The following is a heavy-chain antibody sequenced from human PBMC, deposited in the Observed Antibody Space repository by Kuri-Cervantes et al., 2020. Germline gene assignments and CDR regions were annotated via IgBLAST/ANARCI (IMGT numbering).Heavy chain of an antibody. CDR2: INHSGST. V-gene: IGHV4-34*09. Sequence: LRLSCAVYGGSFSGYYWSWIRQPPGKGLEWIGEINHSGSTYYNPSLKSRVTISVDTSKNQFSLKLSSVTAADTAVYYCATILTGYVDYWGQGTLVTVSS. CDR1: GGSFSGYY. CDR3: ATILTGYVDY. D-gene: IGHD3-9*01. J-gene: IGHJ4*02.